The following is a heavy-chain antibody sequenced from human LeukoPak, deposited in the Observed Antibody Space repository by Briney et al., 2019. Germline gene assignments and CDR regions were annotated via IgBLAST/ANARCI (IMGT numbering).Heavy chain of an antibody. CDR3: ARDPSSGWLSYYYYYMDV. CDR2: ISAYNGNT. D-gene: IGHD6-19*01. J-gene: IGHJ6*03. V-gene: IGHV1-18*01. Sequence: ASVKVSCKASGYTFTSYGISWVRQAPGQGLEWMGWISAYNGNTNYAQKLQGRVTMTTDTSTSTAYMELRSLRSVDTAVYYCARDPSSGWLSYYYYYMDVWGRGTTVTISS. CDR1: GYTFTSYG.